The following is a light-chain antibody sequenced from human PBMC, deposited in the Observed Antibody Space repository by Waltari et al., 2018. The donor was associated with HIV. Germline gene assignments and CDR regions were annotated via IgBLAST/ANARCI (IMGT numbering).Light chain of an antibody. Sequence: EIVLTQSPATLSLSPGERATLSCRASQSVYSYLVWYQQKPGQAPRLLIYDASNRATGIPARFSGSGSGTDFTLTISSLEPEDFAVYYCQHRSNWPLTFGGGTKVEIK. CDR3: QHRSNWPLT. V-gene: IGKV3-11*01. CDR2: DAS. J-gene: IGKJ4*01. CDR1: QSVYSY.